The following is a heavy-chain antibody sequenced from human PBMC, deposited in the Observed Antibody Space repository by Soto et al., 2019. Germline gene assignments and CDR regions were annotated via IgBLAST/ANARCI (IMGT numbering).Heavy chain of an antibody. CDR2: SWYDGKT. Sequence: QEQLVESGGGMVHPGTSLRLSCVTSGITLADHGMHWVRQAPGKGLEWVALSWYDGKTFYGDSVKGRFTISRDTSTVFLDMRSLRPDDTAVYFCARVRNNNDKRLDVWGQGTTVIVS. CDR3: ARVRNNNDKRLDV. V-gene: IGHV3-33*01. D-gene: IGHD2-8*01. J-gene: IGHJ6*02. CDR1: GITLADHG.